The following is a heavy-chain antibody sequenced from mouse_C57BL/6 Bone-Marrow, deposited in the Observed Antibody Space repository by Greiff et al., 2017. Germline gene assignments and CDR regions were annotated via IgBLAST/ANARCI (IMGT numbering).Heavy chain of an antibody. D-gene: IGHD2-3*01. Sequence: VQLQQSGAELVKPGASVKMSCKASGYTFTSYWITWVKQRPGQGLEWIGDIYPGSGSTNYNEKFKSKATLTVDTSSSTAYMQLSSLTSEDSAVYYCARYDGYYLYWYFDVWGTGTTVTVSS. J-gene: IGHJ1*03. CDR2: IYPGSGST. CDR3: ARYDGYYLYWYFDV. CDR1: GYTFTSYW. V-gene: IGHV1-55*01.